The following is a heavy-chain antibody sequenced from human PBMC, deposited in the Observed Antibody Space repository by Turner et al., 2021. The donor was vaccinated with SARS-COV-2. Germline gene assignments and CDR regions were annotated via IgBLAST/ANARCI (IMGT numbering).Heavy chain of an antibody. V-gene: IGHV4-39*01. CDR3: ARRSWKLTEWYFDL. Sequence: QLQLQESGPGLVKPSGTLSLTCTVSGGSISSSSYYWGWIRQPPGKGLEWIGSMYYSGSTYYNSSLKSRVTISVDTSKNQFSLKMSSVTAADTAVYYCARRSWKLTEWYFDLWGRGTLVTVSS. J-gene: IGHJ2*01. CDR2: MYYSGST. D-gene: IGHD1-1*01. CDR1: GGSISSSSYY.